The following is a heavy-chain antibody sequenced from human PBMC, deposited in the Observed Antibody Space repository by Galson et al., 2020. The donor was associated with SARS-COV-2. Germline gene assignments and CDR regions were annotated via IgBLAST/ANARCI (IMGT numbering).Heavy chain of an antibody. CDR1: GFTFSSYS. Sequence: GESLKISCAASGFTFSSYSMNWVRQAPGKGLEWVSSISSSSSYIYYADSVKGRFTISRDNAKNSLYLQMNSLRAEDTAVYYCARDGYNLYYFDYWGQGTLVTVSS. D-gene: IGHD5-12*01. V-gene: IGHV3-21*01. CDR3: ARDGYNLYYFDY. J-gene: IGHJ4*02. CDR2: ISSSSSYI.